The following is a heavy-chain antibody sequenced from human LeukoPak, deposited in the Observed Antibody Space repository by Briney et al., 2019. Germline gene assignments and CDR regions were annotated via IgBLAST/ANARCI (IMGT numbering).Heavy chain of an antibody. D-gene: IGHD1-26*01. CDR1: GYTFTTYT. CDR3: ARDLFRGSGSYNYFDY. Sequence: GASVKVSCKASGYTFTTYTMHWVRQAPGQRLEWTGWINAGNGNTKYSQKFQDRVTITRDTSASTAYMELSSLRSEDTAVYFCARDLFRGSGSYNYFDYWGQGTLVTVSS. J-gene: IGHJ4*02. CDR2: INAGNGNT. V-gene: IGHV1-3*01.